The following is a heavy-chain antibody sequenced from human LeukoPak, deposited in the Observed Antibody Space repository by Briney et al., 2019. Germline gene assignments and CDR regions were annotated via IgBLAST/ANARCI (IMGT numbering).Heavy chain of an antibody. CDR2: ISGSGGST. J-gene: IGHJ4*02. CDR3: AKKRGSYNSPSPYYFDY. D-gene: IGHD1-26*01. V-gene: IGHV3-23*01. CDR1: GFTFSSYA. Sequence: GGSLRLSCAASGFTFSSYAMSWVRQAPGKGLEWVSAISGSGGSTYYADSVKGRFTISRDNSNNTLYLQMNSLRAEDTAVYYCAKKRGSYNSPSPYYFDYWGQGTLVTVSS.